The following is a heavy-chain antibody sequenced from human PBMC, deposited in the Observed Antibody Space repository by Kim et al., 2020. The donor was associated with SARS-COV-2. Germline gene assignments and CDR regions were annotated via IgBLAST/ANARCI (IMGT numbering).Heavy chain of an antibody. Sequence: GGSLRLSCEASGLIFSTYTMHWVRQAPGKGLEWVASISYDGTERHYADSARGRFAISRDNSKDTLYLQMNSLRAEDTAVYYCVTDWSGSSSGFGCWGQGT. D-gene: IGHD3-3*01. J-gene: IGHJ4*02. CDR3: VTDWSGSSSGFGC. CDR2: ISYDGTER. CDR1: GLIFSTYT. V-gene: IGHV3-30*09.